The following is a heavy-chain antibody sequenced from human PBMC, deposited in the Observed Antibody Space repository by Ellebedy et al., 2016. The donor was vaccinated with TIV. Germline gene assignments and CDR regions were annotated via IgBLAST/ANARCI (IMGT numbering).Heavy chain of an antibody. CDR3: AKHRLGELSLIDY. CDR1: GFTFSSYA. V-gene: IGHV3-23*01. J-gene: IGHJ4*02. D-gene: IGHD3-16*02. CDR2: ISGSGGST. Sequence: GESLKISCAASGFTFSSYAMSWVRQAPGKGLEWVSAISGSGGSTYYADSVKGRFTISRDNSKNTPYLQMNSLRAEDTAVYYCAKHRLGELSLIDYWGQGTLVTVSS.